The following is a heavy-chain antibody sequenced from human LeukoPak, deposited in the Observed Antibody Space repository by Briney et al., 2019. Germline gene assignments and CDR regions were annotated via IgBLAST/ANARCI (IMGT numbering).Heavy chain of an antibody. Sequence: PGGSLRLSCAASGFTFSSYAMSWVRQAPGKGLEWVSALSGSGGSTYYADSVKGRFTTSRDNSKKTLYLQMSSLRAEDTAVYYCAKDLSYGMDVWGQGTTVTVSS. CDR2: LSGSGGST. D-gene: IGHD2/OR15-2a*01. J-gene: IGHJ6*02. V-gene: IGHV3-23*01. CDR1: GFTFSSYA. CDR3: AKDLSYGMDV.